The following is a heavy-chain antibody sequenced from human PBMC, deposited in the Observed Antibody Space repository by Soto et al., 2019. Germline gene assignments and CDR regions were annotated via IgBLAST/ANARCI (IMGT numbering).Heavy chain of an antibody. Sequence: QVQLVQSGAEVKKPGSSVKVSCKASGVTFSSYAISWVRQAPEQGLEWMGGIIPIFGTANYAQKFQGRVTITADESTSTAYMELSSLRSEDTAVYYCASPGGMNFTMATDFDIWGQGTMVTVSS. D-gene: IGHD3-10*01. CDR2: IIPIFGTA. J-gene: IGHJ3*02. CDR3: ASPGGMNFTMATDFDI. CDR1: GVTFSSYA. V-gene: IGHV1-69*01.